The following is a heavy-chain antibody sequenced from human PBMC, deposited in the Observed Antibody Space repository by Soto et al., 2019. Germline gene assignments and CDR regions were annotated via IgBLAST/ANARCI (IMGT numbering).Heavy chain of an antibody. CDR3: STGVIWIGYFTVDS. J-gene: IGHJ4*02. CDR1: GGSFGNSA. V-gene: IGHV1-69*13. Sequence: SLKGYCKASGGSFGNSAIHWVRKTTGQGLEWLGGFIPVYRTLNYAQKFQGRVTITADESTGTAFMRLSSLASDDTAVYYCSTGVIWIGYFTVDSWGQGTRVPVSS. D-gene: IGHD3-3*01. CDR2: FIPVYRTL.